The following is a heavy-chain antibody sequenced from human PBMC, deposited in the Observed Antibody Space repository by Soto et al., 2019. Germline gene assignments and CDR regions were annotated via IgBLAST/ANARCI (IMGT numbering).Heavy chain of an antibody. CDR3: VCEYTDSWSGHFDY. CDR1: GFTFSDYS. CDR2: ISSSSFTI. D-gene: IGHD3-3*01. Sequence: GGSLRLSCAASGFTFSDYSMNWVRQAPGRGLEWVSYISSSSFTIHYADSVEGRFAISRDNAKNSLYLQMNSLRAEDTAVYYCVCEYTDSWSGHFDYLGNGPLVTVS. V-gene: IGHV3-48*01. J-gene: IGHJ4*01.